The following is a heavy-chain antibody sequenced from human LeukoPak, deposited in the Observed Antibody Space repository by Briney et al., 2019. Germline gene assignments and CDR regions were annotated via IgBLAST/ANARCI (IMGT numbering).Heavy chain of an antibody. CDR1: GFTFSSYG. D-gene: IGHD3-22*01. CDR3: AKVKDSSGYYFDPTHAFDI. CDR2: ISYDGSNK. Sequence: GGSLRLSCAASGFTFSSYGMHWVRQAPGKGLEWVAVISYDGSNKYYADSVKGRFTISRDNSKNTLYLQMNSLRAEDTAVYYCAKVKDSSGYYFDPTHAFDIWGQGTMVTVSS. V-gene: IGHV3-30*18. J-gene: IGHJ3*02.